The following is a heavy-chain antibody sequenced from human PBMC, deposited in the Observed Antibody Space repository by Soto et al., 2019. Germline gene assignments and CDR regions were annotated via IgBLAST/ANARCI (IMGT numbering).Heavy chain of an antibody. CDR3: ARVSGGWAEGVY. CDR1: GFSFRSYW. CDR2: INQDGSEK. J-gene: IGHJ4*01. V-gene: IGHV3-7*05. Sequence: EVQLVESGGGLVQPGGSLRLSCAAAGFSFRSYWMSWVRQAPGKGLEWVANINQDGSEKNYVDSVKGRFTISRDNAKNSVSLQMDSRRAEETAVYFCARVSGGWAEGVYWGQGTLVTVSS. D-gene: IGHD6-19*01.